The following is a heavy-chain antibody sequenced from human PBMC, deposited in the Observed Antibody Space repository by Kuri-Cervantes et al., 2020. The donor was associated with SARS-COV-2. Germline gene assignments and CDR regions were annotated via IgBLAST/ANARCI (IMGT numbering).Heavy chain of an antibody. J-gene: IGHJ6*02. CDR1: SCTFTNYA. Sequence: ASVKVSCKSSSCTFTNYAISWVRQAPGQGLEWMGWISAYNGYTNYAQKFQGRVTMTTDTSTNTAYMELRSLRSDDTAVYYCAREDLGYCSSTSCYSKDSYYGMDVWGQGTTVTVSS. CDR2: ISAYNGYT. CDR3: AREDLGYCSSTSCYSKDSYYGMDV. V-gene: IGHV1-18*01. D-gene: IGHD2-2*02.